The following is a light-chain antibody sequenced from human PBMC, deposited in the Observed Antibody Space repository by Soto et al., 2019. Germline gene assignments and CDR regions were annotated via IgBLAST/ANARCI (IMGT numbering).Light chain of an antibody. CDR3: QHYGRPPT. V-gene: IGKV3-20*01. J-gene: IGKJ1*01. CDR2: GAS. CDR1: QSVSRSY. Sequence: EIVLTQSPGTLSLSPGERATLPCRASQSVSRSYLAWYQQKPGQAPRLLIYGASSRATGIPDRFSGSGSGTDFTLTISRMAPEDFVVYYCQHYGRPPTFGQGTKVDIK.